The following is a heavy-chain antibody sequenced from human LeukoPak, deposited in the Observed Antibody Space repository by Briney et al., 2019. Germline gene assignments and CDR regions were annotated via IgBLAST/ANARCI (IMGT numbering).Heavy chain of an antibody. Sequence: GGSLRLSCAASGFTFSRYAMTWVRQAPGKGLEWVSGISDSGGSTYYADSVKGLFTVSKDKSKNTLYLQMSSLRAEDTAVYYCATYGSGTNYRKGFDYWGQGTLVTVSS. CDR3: ATYGSGTNYRKGFDY. D-gene: IGHD3-10*01. V-gene: IGHV3-23*01. CDR1: GFTFSRYA. CDR2: ISDSGGST. J-gene: IGHJ4*02.